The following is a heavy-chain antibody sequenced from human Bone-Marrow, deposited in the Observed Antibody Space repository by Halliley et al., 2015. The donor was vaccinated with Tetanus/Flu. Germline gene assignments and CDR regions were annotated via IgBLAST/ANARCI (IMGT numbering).Heavy chain of an antibody. J-gene: IGHJ4*02. Sequence: IFHGGSPNYNPSLKGRVTISVDKTKNQFALNLSSVPAADTAVYFCAKRNRGRGIVMIMTTFDNWGQGTLVTVST. CDR3: AKRNRGRGIVMIMTTFDN. CDR2: IFHGGSP. V-gene: IGHV4-4*01. D-gene: IGHD3-16*01.